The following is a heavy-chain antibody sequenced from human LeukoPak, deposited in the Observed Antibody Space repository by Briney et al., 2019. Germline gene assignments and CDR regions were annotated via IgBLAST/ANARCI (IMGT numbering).Heavy chain of an antibody. D-gene: IGHD4-11*01. Sequence: PGGSLRLSCAASGFTFSSYAMSWVRQAPGKGLEWASAISGSGGSTYYADSVKGRFTISRDNSKNTLYLQMNCLRAEDTAVYYCAKKKTDYYWYFDLWGRGTLVTVSS. V-gene: IGHV3-23*01. CDR1: GFTFSSYA. CDR3: AKKKTDYYWYFDL. J-gene: IGHJ2*01. CDR2: ISGSGGST.